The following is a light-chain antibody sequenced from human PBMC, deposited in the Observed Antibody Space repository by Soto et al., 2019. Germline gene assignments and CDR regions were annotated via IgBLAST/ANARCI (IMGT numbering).Light chain of an antibody. J-gene: IGKJ1*01. Sequence: DIQMTQSPSTLSASIGDRVTITCRASQSISTWLAWYQQKSGKAPKVLIYDASRLEAGVPSRFSGSGSGTEFTLTISSLQPDDFATYSCQQYNSYSWTFGQGTK. V-gene: IGKV1-5*01. CDR1: QSISTW. CDR2: DAS. CDR3: QQYNSYSWT.